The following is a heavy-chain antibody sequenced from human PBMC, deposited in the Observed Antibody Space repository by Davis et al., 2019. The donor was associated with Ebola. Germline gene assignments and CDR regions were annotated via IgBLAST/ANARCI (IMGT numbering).Heavy chain of an antibody. V-gene: IGHV3-23*01. CDR1: GFTVSSNY. CDR3: AKDYGAVGATPIWYFDL. D-gene: IGHD1-26*01. J-gene: IGHJ2*01. Sequence: GESLKISCAASGFTVSSNYMSWVRQAPGKGLEWVSVISGSGGSTYYADSVKGRLTISRDNSKNTLYLQMNSLRAEDTAVYYCAKDYGAVGATPIWYFDLWGRGTLVTVSS. CDR2: ISGSGGST.